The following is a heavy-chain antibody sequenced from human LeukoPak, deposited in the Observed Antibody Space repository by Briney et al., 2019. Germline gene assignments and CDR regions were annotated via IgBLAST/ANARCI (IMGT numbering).Heavy chain of an antibody. CDR1: GFTFSSYS. CDR2: ISSSSSYI. V-gene: IGHV3-21*01. Sequence: GGSLRLSCAASGFTFSSYSMNWVRQAPGKGLEWVSSISSSSSYIYYADSVKGRFTISRDNAKSSLYLQMNSLRAEDTAVYYCARTYYYDSSGYYPDYYFDYWGQGTLVTVSS. D-gene: IGHD3-22*01. CDR3: ARTYYYDSSGYYPDYYFDY. J-gene: IGHJ4*02.